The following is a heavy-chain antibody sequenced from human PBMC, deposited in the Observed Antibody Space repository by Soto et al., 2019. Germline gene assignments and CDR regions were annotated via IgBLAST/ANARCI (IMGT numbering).Heavy chain of an antibody. Sequence: GGSLRLYGAASGFTFRNYGMHWVRQAPGKGLEWVAIISYDGSNEYYADSVKGRFTISRDNSKNTLYLQMNSLRTEDTAMYHCAKDQVTEDVYYYYGLDVWGQGTTVTVSS. V-gene: IGHV3-30*18. J-gene: IGHJ6*02. CDR2: ISYDGSNE. CDR1: GFTFRNYG. CDR3: AKDQVTEDVYYYYGLDV. D-gene: IGHD3-16*01.